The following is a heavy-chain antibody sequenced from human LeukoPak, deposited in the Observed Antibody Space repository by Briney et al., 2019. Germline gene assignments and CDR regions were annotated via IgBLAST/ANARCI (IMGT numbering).Heavy chain of an antibody. CDR3: AKELRDYYDSSGYYFRAFDI. Sequence: ASVKVSCKASGYTFTVYYMHWVRQAPGQGLEWMGWINPNSGGTNYAQKFQGRVTMTRDTSISTAYMELSRLRSDDTVVYYCAKELRDYYDSSGYYFRAFDIWGQGTMVTVSS. J-gene: IGHJ3*02. CDR1: GYTFTVYY. CDR2: INPNSGGT. D-gene: IGHD3-22*01. V-gene: IGHV1-2*02.